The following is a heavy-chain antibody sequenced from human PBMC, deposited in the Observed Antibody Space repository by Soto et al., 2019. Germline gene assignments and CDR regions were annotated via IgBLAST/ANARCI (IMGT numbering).Heavy chain of an antibody. Sequence: GGSLRLSCAASGFTFSSYGMHWVRQAPGKGLEWVAVIWYDGSNKYYADSVKGRFTISRDNSKNTLYLQMNSLRAEDTAVYYCARDSGSGWYGNYMDVWGKGTTVTVSS. D-gene: IGHD6-19*01. J-gene: IGHJ6*03. V-gene: IGHV3-33*01. CDR3: ARDSGSGWYGNYMDV. CDR2: IWYDGSNK. CDR1: GFTFSSYG.